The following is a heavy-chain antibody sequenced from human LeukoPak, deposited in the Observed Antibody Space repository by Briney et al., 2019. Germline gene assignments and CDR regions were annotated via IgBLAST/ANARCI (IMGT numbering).Heavy chain of an antibody. CDR3: AREAVRSGAVAGYYYYMDV. V-gene: IGHV4-61*02. Sequence: PSQTLSLTCTVSGGSISSGSYYWRWIRQPAGKGLEWIARIYTSGSTNYNPSLKSRITITANTSTNQFSLKLSSVTAADTAVYYCAREAVRSGAVAGYYYYMDVWGKGTTVTISS. CDR1: GGSISSGSYY. D-gene: IGHD6-19*01. CDR2: IYTSGST. J-gene: IGHJ6*03.